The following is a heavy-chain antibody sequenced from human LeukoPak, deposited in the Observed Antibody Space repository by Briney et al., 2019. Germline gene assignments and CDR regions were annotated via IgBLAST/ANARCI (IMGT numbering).Heavy chain of an antibody. CDR1: GYTFTSYE. CDR3: ARADNGDYIGGDYFDY. D-gene: IGHD4-17*01. J-gene: IGHJ4*02. Sequence: GASVKVSCKASGYTFTSYEINWVRQATGQGLEWMGWMNPNSGNAGYAQKFQGRVTMTRSTSITTAYMELSSLRSEDTAVYYCARADNGDYIGGDYFDYWGQGTLVTVSS. V-gene: IGHV1-8*01. CDR2: MNPNSGNA.